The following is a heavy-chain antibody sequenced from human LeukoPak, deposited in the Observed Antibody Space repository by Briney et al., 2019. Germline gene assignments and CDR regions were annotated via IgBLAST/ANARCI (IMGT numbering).Heavy chain of an antibody. D-gene: IGHD1-26*01. CDR2: ITSSSSYT. J-gene: IGHJ6*03. CDR3: ARDPYNGGYGASYYYYMDV. V-gene: IGHV3-21*01. CDR1: GFIFSTYN. Sequence: GGSLRLSCAASGFIFSTYNMNWVRQAPGKGLEWVSSITSSSSYTFYADSVRGRFTISRDNAKNSLYLQMNSLRAEDTAIYYCARDPYNGGYGASYYYYMDVWGKETTVTISS.